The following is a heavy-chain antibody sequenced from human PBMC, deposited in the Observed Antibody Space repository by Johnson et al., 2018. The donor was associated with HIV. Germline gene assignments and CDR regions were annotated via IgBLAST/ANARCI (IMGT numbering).Heavy chain of an antibody. V-gene: IGHV3-30*18. J-gene: IGHJ3*02. CDR3: AKDRGRGYNYGWGAFDI. Sequence: QVQLVESGGGVVQPGRSLRLSCAASGLTFSSFGMHWVRQAPGKGLEWVAVISYDGSKKYYADSVKGRFTISRDNSKNTLYLQMNSLRAEDSAVFHWAKDRGRGYNYGWGAFDIWGQGTMVTVSS. D-gene: IGHD5-18*01. CDR1: GLTFSSFG. CDR2: ISYDGSKK.